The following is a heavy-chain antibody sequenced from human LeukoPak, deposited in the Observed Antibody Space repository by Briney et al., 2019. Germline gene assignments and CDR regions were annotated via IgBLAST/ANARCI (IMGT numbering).Heavy chain of an antibody. D-gene: IGHD3-22*01. J-gene: IGHJ4*02. V-gene: IGHV3-33*08. CDR3: ARDLYYYDSSGYEPFDY. CDR1: GFTFSSYS. CDR2: IWYDGSNK. Sequence: GGSLRLSCAASGFTFSSYSMNWVRQAPGKGLEWVAVIWYDGSNKYYADSVKGRFTISRDNSKNTLYLQMNSLRAEDTAVYYCARDLYYYDSSGYEPFDYWGQGTLVTVSS.